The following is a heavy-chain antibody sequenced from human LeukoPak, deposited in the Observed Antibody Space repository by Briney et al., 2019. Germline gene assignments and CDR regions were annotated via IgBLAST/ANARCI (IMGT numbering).Heavy chain of an antibody. CDR2: INHSGST. J-gene: IGHJ4*02. CDR1: GGPFSGYY. CDR3: ARGRTIPAATWFSD. Sequence: SETLSLTCAVYGGPFSGYYWSWIRQPPGKGLEWIGEINHSGSTNYNPSLKSRVTISVDTSKNQFSLKLSSVTAADTAVYYCARGRTIPAATWFSDWGQGTLVTVSS. V-gene: IGHV4-34*01. D-gene: IGHD2-2*01.